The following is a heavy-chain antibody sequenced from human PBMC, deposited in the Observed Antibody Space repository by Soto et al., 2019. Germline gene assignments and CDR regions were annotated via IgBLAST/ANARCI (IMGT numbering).Heavy chain of an antibody. J-gene: IGHJ5*02. V-gene: IGHV4-30-2*01. CDR1: GGSISSGGYS. D-gene: IGHD3-3*01. CDR2: IHQSGST. CDR3: ARSNVESAWFDP. Sequence: QLQLQESGSGLVKPSQTLSLTCAVSGGSISSGGYSWSWIRQPPGKGLEWIGYIHQSGSTYYNPSLKSRVTISGDRSKNQFSLKLSSVTAADTAVYYCARSNVESAWFDPWGQGTLVTVSS.